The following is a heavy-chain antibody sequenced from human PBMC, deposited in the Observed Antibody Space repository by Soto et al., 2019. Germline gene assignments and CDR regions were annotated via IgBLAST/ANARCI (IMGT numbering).Heavy chain of an antibody. Sequence: GGSLRLSCAASGFTFSSYAMSWVRQAPGKGLEWVSAISGSGGSTYYADSVKGRFTISRDNSKNTLYLQMNSLRAEDTAVYYCAKVGPGYDILTGYYYVGAFDIWGQGTMVTVSS. J-gene: IGHJ3*02. CDR3: AKVGPGYDILTGYYYVGAFDI. V-gene: IGHV3-23*01. CDR2: ISGSGGST. CDR1: GFTFSSYA. D-gene: IGHD3-9*01.